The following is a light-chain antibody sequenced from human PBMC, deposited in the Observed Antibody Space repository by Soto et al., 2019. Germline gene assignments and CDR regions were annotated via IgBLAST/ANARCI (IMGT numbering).Light chain of an antibody. V-gene: IGKV1-5*01. CDR1: QNIRTW. Sequence: DIQMTQSPSTLSASVGDTVTITCRASQNIRTWLAWYQQKSGKVPNPLIYAASSLKSGVPARFSGSGSGTEFTLTISSLQQDVFATYYCEQYNASSTFGHGARLEIK. CDR3: EQYNASST. CDR2: AAS. J-gene: IGKJ5*01.